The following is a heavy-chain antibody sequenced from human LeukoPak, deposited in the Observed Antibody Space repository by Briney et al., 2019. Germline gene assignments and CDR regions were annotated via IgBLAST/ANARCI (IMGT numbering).Heavy chain of an antibody. CDR1: GLTFSSYW. D-gene: IGHD6-19*01. J-gene: IGHJ4*02. V-gene: IGHV3-74*01. CDR2: INSDGSST. CDR3: ARGGPSSGLGY. Sequence: GGSLRLSCAASGLTFSSYWMHWVRQAPGKGLVWVSRINSDGSSTSYADSVKGRFTISRDNAKNTLYLQMNSLRAEDTAVYYCARGGPSSGLGYWGQGTLVTVSS.